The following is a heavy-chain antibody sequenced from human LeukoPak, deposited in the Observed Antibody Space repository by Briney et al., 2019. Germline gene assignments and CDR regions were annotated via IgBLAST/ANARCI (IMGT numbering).Heavy chain of an antibody. V-gene: IGHV3-30-3*01. J-gene: IGHJ3*02. Sequence: GGSLRLSCAASGFTFSTYFMHWVRQAPGKGLEWVADIASDGSHTFYVESVKGRFTISRDNSKNTLYLQVNSLRAEDTAVYFCARERQDTILHSGAFDIWGQGTMVTVSS. CDR1: GFTFSTYF. CDR2: IASDGSHT. D-gene: IGHD2-21*01. CDR3: ARERQDTILHSGAFDI.